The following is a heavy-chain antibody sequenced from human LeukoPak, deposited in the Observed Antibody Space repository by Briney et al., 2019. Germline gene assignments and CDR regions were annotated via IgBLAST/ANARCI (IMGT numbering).Heavy chain of an antibody. Sequence: GGSLRLSCAASGFTFSNYEMHWVRQAPGKGLEWVSFISSSSSYIYYADSVKGRFTISRDNAKNSLYLQMNSLRAEDTAVYYCARDLRSSGYYAFDYWGQGTLVTVSS. CDR2: ISSSSSYI. J-gene: IGHJ4*02. D-gene: IGHD3-22*01. CDR1: GFTFSNYE. CDR3: ARDLRSSGYYAFDY. V-gene: IGHV3-21*05.